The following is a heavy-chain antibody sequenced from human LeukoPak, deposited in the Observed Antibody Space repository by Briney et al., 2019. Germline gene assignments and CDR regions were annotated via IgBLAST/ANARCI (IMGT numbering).Heavy chain of an antibody. CDR3: ARDQVSSSSTIAY. V-gene: IGHV3-30*03. Sequence: GGSLRLSCAASGFTFSSCGMHWVRQAPGEGLEWVAITSYDASNIYYADSVRGRFTISRDNSKNTLSLQMDSLRAEDTAVYYCARDQVSSSSTIAYWGQGTLVTVSS. CDR1: GFTFSSCG. CDR2: TSYDASNI. D-gene: IGHD6-6*01. J-gene: IGHJ4*02.